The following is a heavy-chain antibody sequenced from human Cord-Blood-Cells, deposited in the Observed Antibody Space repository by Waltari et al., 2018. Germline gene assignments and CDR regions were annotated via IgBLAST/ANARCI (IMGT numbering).Heavy chain of an antibody. Sequence: EVQLVQSGAEVKKPGESLKISCKGSGYRFTSYWIGWVRQMPGKGLEWMGIIYPGDSDTRYSPSFQGQVTISADKSISTAYLQWSSLKASDTAMYYCARPGYSSSPTDAFDIWGQGTMVTVSS. D-gene: IGHD6-13*01. CDR1: GYRFTSYW. CDR2: IYPGDSDT. CDR3: ARPGYSSSPTDAFDI. J-gene: IGHJ3*02. V-gene: IGHV5-51*01.